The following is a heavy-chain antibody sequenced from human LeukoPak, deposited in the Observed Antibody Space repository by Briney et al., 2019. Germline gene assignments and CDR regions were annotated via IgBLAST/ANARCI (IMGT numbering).Heavy chain of an antibody. CDR2: IYYSGST. D-gene: IGHD6-13*01. J-gene: IGHJ4*02. V-gene: IGHV4-30-4*08. Sequence: PSQTLSLTCTVSGGSISSGDYYWSWIRQPPGKGLEWIGYIYYSGSTYYNPSLKSRVTISVDTSKNQFSLKLSSVTAADTAVYYCARASGSSWYGIGFFDYWGQGTLVTVSS. CDR1: GGSISSGDYY. CDR3: ARASGSSWYGIGFFDY.